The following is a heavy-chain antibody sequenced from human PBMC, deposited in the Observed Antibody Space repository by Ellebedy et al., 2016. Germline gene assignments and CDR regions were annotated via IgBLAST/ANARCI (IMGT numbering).Heavy chain of an antibody. D-gene: IGHD3-10*01. J-gene: IGHJ4*02. CDR1: GGSISRYY. CDR2: IYYTGTT. V-gene: IGHV4-59*01. Sequence: GSLRLSCIVSGGSISRYYWSWIRQPPGRGLEWIGNIYYTGTTNYNPSLQSRVTISLDTSKDQFSLRLTSVTAADTAVYYCARIGGVSFGERPIDCWGQGTLVTVSS. CDR3: ARIGGVSFGERPIDC.